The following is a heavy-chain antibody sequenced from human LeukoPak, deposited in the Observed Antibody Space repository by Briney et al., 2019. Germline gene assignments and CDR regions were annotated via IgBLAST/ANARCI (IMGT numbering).Heavy chain of an antibody. J-gene: IGHJ4*02. V-gene: IGHV3-74*01. Sequence: GRSLRLSCAASGVTFTSYWMHWVRQAPGKGLVWVSRIDNDGSSTSYADSVKGRSTISRDNAKNTLYLQINSLRAEDTAVYCCARDDSRGFAYWGQGTLVTVSS. D-gene: IGHD2-21*01. CDR3: ARDDSRGFAY. CDR2: IDNDGSST. CDR1: GVTFTSYW.